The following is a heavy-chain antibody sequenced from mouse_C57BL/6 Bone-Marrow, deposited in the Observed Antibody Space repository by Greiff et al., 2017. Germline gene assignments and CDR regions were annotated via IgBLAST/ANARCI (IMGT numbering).Heavy chain of an antibody. CDR2: ILPGSGST. D-gene: IGHD1-1*01. CDR1: GYTFTGYW. J-gene: IGHJ2*01. CDR3: AREGYYGSSYDYFDY. Sequence: QVQLQQSGAELMKPGASVKLSCKATGYTFTGYWIEWVKQRPGHGLEWIGEILPGSGSTNYNEKFKGKGTFTADTSSNTAYMQLSSMTTEDDAIYYCAREGYYGSSYDYFDYWGQGTTLTVSS. V-gene: IGHV1-9*01.